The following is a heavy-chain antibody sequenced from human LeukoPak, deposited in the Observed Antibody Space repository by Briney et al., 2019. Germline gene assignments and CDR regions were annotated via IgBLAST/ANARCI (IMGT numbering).Heavy chain of an antibody. V-gene: IGHV1-69*13. CDR2: ITPIFGTA. CDR1: GGTFSSYA. CDR3: ARDLGYYDSSGSYYYYYGMDV. D-gene: IGHD3-22*01. J-gene: IGHJ6*02. Sequence: SVKVSCKASGGTFSSYAISWVRQAPGQGLEWMGGITPIFGTANYAQKFQGRVTITADESTSTAYMELSSLRSEDTAVYYCARDLGYYDSSGSYYYYYGMDVWGQGTTVTVSS.